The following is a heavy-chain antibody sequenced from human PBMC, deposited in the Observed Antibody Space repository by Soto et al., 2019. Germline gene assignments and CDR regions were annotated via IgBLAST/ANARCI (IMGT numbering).Heavy chain of an antibody. CDR3: ARVFYTDSGGYPRPIFDA. D-gene: IGHD2-15*01. Sequence: SETLSLTCVVSSGSIPYSSWTWIRRSAGKGLEWVGILLRVSSTSANPSLDSRVTKSLDTSKNHFSLELTSVTAAGTALYSCARVFYTDSGGYPRPIFDAWVPGTLVTVSS. J-gene: IGHJ4*02. V-gene: IGHV4-59*10. CDR2: LLRVSST. CDR1: SGSIPYSS.